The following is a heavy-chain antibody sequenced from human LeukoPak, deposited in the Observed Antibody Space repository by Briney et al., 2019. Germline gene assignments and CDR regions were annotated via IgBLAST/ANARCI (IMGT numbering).Heavy chain of an antibody. CDR1: GFAFSRYS. Sequence: PGGSLRLSCAASGFAFSRYSMNWVRQAPGKGLEWVSSISSSSSYIYYADSVKGRFTISRDNAKNSLYLQMNSLRAEDTAVYYCARAFTIFGVTPAFDIWGQGTMVTVSS. CDR2: ISSSSSYI. J-gene: IGHJ3*02. D-gene: IGHD3-3*01. V-gene: IGHV3-21*01. CDR3: ARAFTIFGVTPAFDI.